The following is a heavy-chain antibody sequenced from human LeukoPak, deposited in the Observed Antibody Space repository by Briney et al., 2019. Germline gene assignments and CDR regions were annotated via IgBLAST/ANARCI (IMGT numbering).Heavy chain of an antibody. CDR2: INSSSSYI. J-gene: IGHJ4*02. Sequence: GGSLRLSCAASGFTFSSYAMHWVRQAPGKGLEWVSSINSSSSYIYYADSVKGRFTISRDNAKNSLYLQMNSLRAEDTAVYYCARDRSDGYNSDWGQGTLVTVSS. CDR3: ARDRSDGYNSD. CDR1: GFTFSSYA. V-gene: IGHV3-21*01. D-gene: IGHD5-24*01.